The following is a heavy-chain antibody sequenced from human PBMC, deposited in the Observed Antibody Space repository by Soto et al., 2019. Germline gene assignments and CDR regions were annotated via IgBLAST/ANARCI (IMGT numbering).Heavy chain of an antibody. CDR1: GGSVNSDTYY. CDR2: IYYSGTT. Sequence: SETLSLTSSVSGGSVNSDTYYWGWIRQPPGKGLEYIGTIYYSGTTYYNPPLKSRVTISLDSSKNQFSLKLTSVTAADTAVYHCVRQEGYLVPIGYWGQGTRVAVSS. CDR3: VRQEGYLVPIGY. V-gene: IGHV4-39*01. D-gene: IGHD2-21*01. J-gene: IGHJ4*02.